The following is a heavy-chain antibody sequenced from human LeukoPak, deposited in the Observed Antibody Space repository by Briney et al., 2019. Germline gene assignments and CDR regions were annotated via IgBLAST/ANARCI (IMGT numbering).Heavy chain of an antibody. V-gene: IGHV4-4*02. CDR3: ARVIVMVRGVIQSHYFDY. Sequence: SETLSLTCAVSGGFISSSNWWSWVRQPPGKGLERIGEIYHSGSTNYNPSLKSRVTISVDKSKNQFSLKLSSVTAADTAVYYCARVIVMVRGVIQSHYFDYWGQGTLVTVSS. CDR2: IYHSGST. D-gene: IGHD3-10*01. CDR1: GGFISSSNW. J-gene: IGHJ4*02.